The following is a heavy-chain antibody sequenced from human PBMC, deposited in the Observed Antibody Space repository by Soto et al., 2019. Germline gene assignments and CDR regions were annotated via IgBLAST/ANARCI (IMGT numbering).Heavy chain of an antibody. Sequence: GGSLRLSCAASGFTFSSYSMNWVRQAPGKGLEWVSYISSGSSTIYYADSVKGRFTISRDNAKNSLYLQMNSLRDEDTAVYYCARVSLVGAPYYFDYWGQGTLVTVSS. CDR3: ARVSLVGAPYYFDY. V-gene: IGHV3-48*02. D-gene: IGHD1-26*01. J-gene: IGHJ4*02. CDR1: GFTFSSYS. CDR2: ISSGSSTI.